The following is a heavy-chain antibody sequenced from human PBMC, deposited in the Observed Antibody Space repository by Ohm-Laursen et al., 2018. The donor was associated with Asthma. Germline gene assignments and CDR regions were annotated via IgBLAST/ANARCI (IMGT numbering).Heavy chain of an antibody. J-gene: IGHJ3*01. CDR2: IYNGGST. V-gene: IGHV3-53*01. Sequence: SLRLSCSASGITVSVNYMSWVRQAPGKGLEWVPVIYNGGSTYHADSVRGRFTISRDNSKNTLYLQMNSLRGEDTAVYFCATYNQYNAFDLWGQGTMVTVSS. CDR1: GITVSVNY. CDR3: ATYNQYNAFDL. D-gene: IGHD1-14*01.